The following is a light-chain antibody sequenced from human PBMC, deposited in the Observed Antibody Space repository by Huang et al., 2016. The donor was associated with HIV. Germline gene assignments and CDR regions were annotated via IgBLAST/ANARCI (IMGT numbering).Light chain of an antibody. Sequence: DIVMTQSPDSLAVSLGERATINCKSSQNVLYRSNNKNYLAWYQQKPGQPSNLLIYWASTRESGVPDRFRGSGSETDFTLTISSLQAEDVAVYYCQQYYSVPPTFGQGTRLEIK. CDR3: QQYYSVPPT. V-gene: IGKV4-1*01. CDR1: QNVLYRSNNKNY. J-gene: IGKJ5*01. CDR2: WAS.